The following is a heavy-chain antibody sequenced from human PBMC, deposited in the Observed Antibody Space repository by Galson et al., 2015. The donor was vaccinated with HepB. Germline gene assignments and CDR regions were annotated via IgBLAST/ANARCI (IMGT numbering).Heavy chain of an antibody. V-gene: IGHV3-15*01. Sequence: SLRLSCAASGFTFSSNAMSWVRQAPGKGLEWVGRIKSKTDGGTTDYAAPVKGRFTISRDDSKNTLYLQMNSLKTEDTAVYYCTSRHHGGKDYWGQGTLVTVSS. CDR1: GFTFSSNA. CDR2: IKSKTDGGTT. D-gene: IGHD4-23*01. J-gene: IGHJ4*02. CDR3: TSRHHGGKDY.